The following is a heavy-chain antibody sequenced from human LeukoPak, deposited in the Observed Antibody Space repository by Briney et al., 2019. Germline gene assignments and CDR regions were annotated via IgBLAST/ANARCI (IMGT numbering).Heavy chain of an antibody. Sequence: GGSLRLSCAASGFTFSSYSMNWVRQAPGKGLEWVSYISSSSSTIYYADFVKGRFTISRDNAKNSLYLQMNSLRAEDTAVCYCARDRDGFGELLPYYYYYGMDVWGQGTTVTVSS. D-gene: IGHD3-10*01. CDR1: GFTFSSYS. CDR3: ARDRDGFGELLPYYYYYGMDV. CDR2: ISSSSSTI. J-gene: IGHJ6*02. V-gene: IGHV3-48*01.